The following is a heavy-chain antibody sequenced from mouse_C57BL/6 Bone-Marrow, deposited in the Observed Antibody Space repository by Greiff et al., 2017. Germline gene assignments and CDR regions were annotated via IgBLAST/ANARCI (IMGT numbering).Heavy chain of an antibody. CDR3: ARIYLYYSNVNSIAY. D-gene: IGHD2-5*01. CDR1: GYTFTSYW. CDR2: IDPSDSYT. V-gene: IGHV1-50*01. Sequence: VQLQQPGAELVKPGASVKLSCKASGYTFTSYWMQWVKQRPGQGLEWIGEIDPSDSYTNYNQKFKGKATLTVDTSSSTAYMQLSSLTSEDSADYYCARIYLYYSNVNSIAYWGQGTLVTVSA. J-gene: IGHJ3*01.